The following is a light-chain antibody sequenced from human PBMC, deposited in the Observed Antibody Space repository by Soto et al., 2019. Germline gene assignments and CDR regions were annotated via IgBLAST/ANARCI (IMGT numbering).Light chain of an antibody. V-gene: IGKV1-5*03. Sequence: DIQMTQSPSTLSASVGDRVTITCRASHSISSWLAWYQQKPGKAPKLLIYKASILESGVPSRFSGSGSGAEYTLTITSLQPDDFATYYCQQYDSSWTFGQGTKVEVK. CDR1: HSISSW. CDR2: KAS. CDR3: QQYDSSWT. J-gene: IGKJ1*01.